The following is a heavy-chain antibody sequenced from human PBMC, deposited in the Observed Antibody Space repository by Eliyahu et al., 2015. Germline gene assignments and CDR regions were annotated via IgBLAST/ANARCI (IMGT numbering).Heavy chain of an antibody. J-gene: IGHJ4*02. CDR1: GXXXXSYA. V-gene: IGHV3-23*04. Sequence: EVQLVESGGGLVQPGGSLRLSCAASGXXXXSYAMXWVRQXPGKGLEWVSAISGSGGSTYYADSVKGRFTISRDNSKNTLYLQMNSLRAEDTAVYYCAKGGWEPGSSGLCYWGQGTLVTVSS. CDR3: AKGGWEPGSSGLCY. CDR2: ISGSGGST. D-gene: IGHD1-26*01.